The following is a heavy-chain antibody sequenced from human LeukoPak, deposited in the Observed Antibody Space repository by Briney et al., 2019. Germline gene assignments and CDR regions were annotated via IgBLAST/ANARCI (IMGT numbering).Heavy chain of an antibody. CDR2: IYYSVST. V-gene: IGHV4-39*07. CDR3: ARDIGSRAAAPSGDY. J-gene: IGHJ4*02. Sequence: SETLSLTCTVSGASISSTNNFWGWIRQTPGKGLEWIATIYYSVSTYYNPSLKSRLSISVDTFKNQFSLKLSSVTAADTAVYYCARDIGSRAAAPSGDYWGQGTLVTVSS. CDR1: GASISSTNNF. D-gene: IGHD3-10*01.